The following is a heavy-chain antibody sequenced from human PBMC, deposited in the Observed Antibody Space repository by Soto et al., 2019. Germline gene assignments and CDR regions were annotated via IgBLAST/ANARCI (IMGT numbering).Heavy chain of an antibody. Sequence: GGSLRFSCAASGFTFSSYAMSWVRQAPGKGLEWVSAISGSGGSTYYADSVKGRFTISRDNSKNTLYLQMNSLRAEDTAVYYCAKDEMITFGGVIVFFDYWGQGTLVTVSS. CDR2: ISGSGGST. D-gene: IGHD3-16*02. J-gene: IGHJ4*02. CDR1: GFTFSSYA. V-gene: IGHV3-23*01. CDR3: AKDEMITFGGVIVFFDY.